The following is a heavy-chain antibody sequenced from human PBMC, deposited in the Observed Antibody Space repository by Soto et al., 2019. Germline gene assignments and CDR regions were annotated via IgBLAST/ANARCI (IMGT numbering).Heavy chain of an antibody. Sequence: SETLSLTCAVSGDSITSSYWSWLRQPPGKGLEWIADIHHSGVTNYNPSLKSRVIISLDRAKNQFSLQLNSMTAADTPVYYCSRPEPLTAAGPYWCQGTLVTVFS. CDR2: IHHSGVT. V-gene: IGHV4-4*02. CDR3: SRPEPLTAAGPY. J-gene: IGHJ4*02. CDR1: GDSITSSYW. D-gene: IGHD6-13*01.